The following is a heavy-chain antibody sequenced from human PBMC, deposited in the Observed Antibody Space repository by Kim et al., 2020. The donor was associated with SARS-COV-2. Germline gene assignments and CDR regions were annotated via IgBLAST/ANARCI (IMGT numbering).Heavy chain of an antibody. CDR1: GGSISSGGYY. D-gene: IGHD2-21*02. J-gene: IGHJ4*02. Sequence: SETLSLTCTVSGGSISSGGYYWSWIRQHPGKGLEWIGYIYYSGSTYYNPSLKSRVTISVDTSKNQFSLKLSSVTAADTAVYYCAVGMVTAYFDYWGQGTLVTVSS. CDR3: AVGMVTAYFDY. CDR2: IYYSGST. V-gene: IGHV4-31*03.